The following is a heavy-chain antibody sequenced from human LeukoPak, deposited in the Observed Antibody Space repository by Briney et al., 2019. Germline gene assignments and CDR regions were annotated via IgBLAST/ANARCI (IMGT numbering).Heavy chain of an antibody. V-gene: IGHV4-59*01. Sequence: PSETLSLTCTVSGGSISSYYWSWLRQPPGKGLEWIGYIYDIGRTRYNPSLKSRVTISVDTPSNQFSLMLTSVTAADTAVYCCARGTKTGYTGYDWNYWGQGALVSVSS. J-gene: IGHJ4*02. D-gene: IGHD5-12*01. CDR2: IYDIGRT. CDR1: GGSISSYY. CDR3: ARGTKTGYTGYDWNY.